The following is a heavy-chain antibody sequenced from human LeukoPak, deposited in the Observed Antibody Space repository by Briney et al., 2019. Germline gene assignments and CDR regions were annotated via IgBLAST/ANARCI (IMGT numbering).Heavy chain of an antibody. Sequence: ASVKVSCKASGYSFTGYYMHWVRQAPGQGLEWMGWINPNSGGTNYAQKFQGRVTMTRDTSISTAYMELSRLRSDDTAVYYCARENYYDSSGYYMGSNWFDPWGQGTLVTVSS. V-gene: IGHV1-2*02. D-gene: IGHD3-22*01. CDR3: ARENYYDSSGYYMGSNWFDP. CDR1: GYSFTGYY. J-gene: IGHJ5*02. CDR2: INPNSGGT.